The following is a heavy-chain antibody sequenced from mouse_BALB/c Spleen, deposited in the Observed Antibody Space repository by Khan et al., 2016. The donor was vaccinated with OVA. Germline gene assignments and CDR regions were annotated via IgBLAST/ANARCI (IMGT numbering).Heavy chain of an antibody. Sequence: QVQLQQSGAELARPGASVKMSCKASGYTFTTYTIHWVKQRPGPGLEWIGYIIPSSDYSNYNQKFKDKATLTADKSSTTAYMQLSILTSEDSAVYYCAREGAYYRSDGWFAYWGQGTLVTVSA. CDR3: AREGAYYRSDGWFAY. J-gene: IGHJ3*01. D-gene: IGHD2-14*01. CDR1: GYTFTTYT. CDR2: IIPSSDYS. V-gene: IGHV1-4*01.